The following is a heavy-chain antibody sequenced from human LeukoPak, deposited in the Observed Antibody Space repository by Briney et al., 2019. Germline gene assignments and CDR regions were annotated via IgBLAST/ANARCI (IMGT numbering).Heavy chain of an antibody. D-gene: IGHD2-21*02. CDR3: ARGAYCGGDCQYRPRRFDP. V-gene: IGHV3-30*02. J-gene: IGHJ5*02. CDR1: GFTFDDSV. Sequence: GGSLRLSCAASGFTFDDSVMSWVRQAPGKGLDWVAFIRNDGNKYNYAESVKGRFTISRDNAKNSLYLQMNSLRAEDTAVYYCARGAYCGGDCQYRPRRFDPWGQGTLVTVSS. CDR2: IRNDGNKY.